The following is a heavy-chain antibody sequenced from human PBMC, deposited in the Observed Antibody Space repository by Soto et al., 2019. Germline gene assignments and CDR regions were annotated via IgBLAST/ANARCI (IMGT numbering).Heavy chain of an antibody. J-gene: IGHJ3*02. Sequence: ASVTVSCTVSGYTLTELSIHCVRQATGKRLEWMGGFDPEDGETIYAQKFQGRVTMTEHTSTDTAYMELSSLRSEDTAVYYCATDAMGRSTDYYDSSGYLKGAFDIWGQGTMVTVSS. D-gene: IGHD3-22*01. CDR3: ATDAMGRSTDYYDSSGYLKGAFDI. V-gene: IGHV1-24*01. CDR2: FDPEDGET. CDR1: GYTLTELS.